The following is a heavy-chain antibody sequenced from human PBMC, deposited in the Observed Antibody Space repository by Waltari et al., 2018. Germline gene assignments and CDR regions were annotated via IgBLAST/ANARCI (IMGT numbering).Heavy chain of an antibody. J-gene: IGHJ4*02. CDR3: ARDRGDYGDYFFDY. V-gene: IGHV3-7*01. CDR1: GFTFSSYW. Sequence: EVQLVESGGGLVQPGGSLRLSCAASGFTFSSYWMSWVRPAPGKGLEWVANIKQDGSEKYYVDSVKGRFTISRDNAKNSLYLQMNSLRAEDTAVYYCARDRGDYGDYFFDYWGQGTLVTVSS. D-gene: IGHD4-17*01. CDR2: IKQDGSEK.